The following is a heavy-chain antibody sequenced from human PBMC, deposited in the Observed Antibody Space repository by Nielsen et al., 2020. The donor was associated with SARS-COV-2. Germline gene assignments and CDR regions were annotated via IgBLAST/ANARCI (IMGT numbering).Heavy chain of an antibody. D-gene: IGHD2-2*01. CDR3: ARGAIVVVPDMDV. V-gene: IGHV3-7*03. J-gene: IGHJ6*02. CDR2: IKEDGSEK. CDR1: GFTFSSYW. Sequence: GGSLRLSCAASGFTFSSYWMSWVRQAPGKGLEWVANIKEDGSEKYYVDSVKGRFTISRDDAKNSLYLQMNSLRAEDAAIYYCARGAIVVVPDMDVWGPGTTVTVSS.